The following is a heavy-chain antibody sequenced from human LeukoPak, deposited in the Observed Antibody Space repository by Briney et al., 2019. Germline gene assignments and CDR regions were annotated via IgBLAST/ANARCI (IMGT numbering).Heavy chain of an antibody. V-gene: IGHV3-15*01. CDR3: TTVIAAAGYYFDY. CDR2: IKSKTDSGTT. Sequence: GGSLRLSCAASGFTFSNAWMSWVRQAPGKGLEWVGRIKSKTDSGTTDYAAPVKGRFTISRDDSKNTLYLQMNSLKTEDTAVYYCTTVIAAAGYYFDYWGQGTLVTVSS. CDR1: GFTFSNAW. D-gene: IGHD6-13*01. J-gene: IGHJ4*02.